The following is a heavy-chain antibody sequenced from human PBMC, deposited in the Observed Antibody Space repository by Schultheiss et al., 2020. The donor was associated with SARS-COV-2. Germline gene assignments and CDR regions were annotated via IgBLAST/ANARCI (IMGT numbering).Heavy chain of an antibody. J-gene: IGHJ4*02. CDR1: GFTFSDYY. V-gene: IGHV4-34*01. Sequence: ESLKISCAASGFTFSDYYMTWIRQAPGKGLEWIGEINHSGSTNYNPSLKSRVTILVDTSKNQFSLNLSSVTDADTAVYYCARENTDYRFVAYWGQGTLVTVSS. D-gene: IGHD4/OR15-4a*01. CDR2: INHSGST. CDR3: ARENTDYRFVAY.